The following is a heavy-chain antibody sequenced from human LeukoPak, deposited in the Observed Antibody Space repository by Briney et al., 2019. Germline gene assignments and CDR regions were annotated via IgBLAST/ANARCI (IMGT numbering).Heavy chain of an antibody. V-gene: IGHV4-59*01. D-gene: IGHD6-6*01. Sequence: PSETLSLTCTVSGGSISSYYWSWIRQPPGKGLEWIGYIFYSGSTNYNPSLKSRVTISVDTSKNQFSLKLSSVTAAATAVYYCARSSGVATVAARKFDYWGQGTLVTVSS. CDR3: ARSSGVATVAARKFDY. CDR1: GGSISSYY. CDR2: IFYSGST. J-gene: IGHJ4*02.